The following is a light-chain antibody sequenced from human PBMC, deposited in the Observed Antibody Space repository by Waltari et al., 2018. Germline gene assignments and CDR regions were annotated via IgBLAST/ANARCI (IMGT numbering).Light chain of an antibody. CDR2: EAS. CDR1: QSIDSW. Sequence: DIQMTQSPSTMSASVGDRVTIPCRASQSIDSWLAWYQQRPGKAPKLLIYEASTLQNGVPSRFGGSGSGTEFTLTISSLQPDDFATYFCQQYYIYSTFGQGTKVEI. V-gene: IGKV1-5*03. J-gene: IGKJ1*01. CDR3: QQYYIYST.